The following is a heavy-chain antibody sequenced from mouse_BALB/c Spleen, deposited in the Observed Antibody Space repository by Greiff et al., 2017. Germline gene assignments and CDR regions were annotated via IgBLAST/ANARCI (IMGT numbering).Heavy chain of an antibody. Sequence: QVQLQQSGAELAKPGASVKMSCKASGYTFTSYWMHWVKQRPGQGLEWIGYINPSTGYTEYNQKFKDKATLTADKSSSTAYMQLSSLTSEDSAVYYCARAYYGSSPDYWGQGTTLTVSS. CDR1: GYTFTSYW. D-gene: IGHD1-1*01. J-gene: IGHJ2*01. CDR2: INPSTGYT. V-gene: IGHV1-7*01. CDR3: ARAYYGSSPDY.